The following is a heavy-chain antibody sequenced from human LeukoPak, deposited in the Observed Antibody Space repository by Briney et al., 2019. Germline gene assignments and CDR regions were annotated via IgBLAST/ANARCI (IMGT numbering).Heavy chain of an antibody. CDR1: GFTFSSYA. CDR2: ISGSGGST. V-gene: IGHV3-23*01. Sequence: GGSLRLSCAASGFTFSSYAMSWVRQAPGKGLEWVSAISGSGGSTYYADSVKGRFTISRDNSKNTLYLQMNSLRAEDTAVYYCAKDMYGQLLSRANDAFDIWGQGTMVTVSS. J-gene: IGHJ3*02. D-gene: IGHD2-2*01. CDR3: AKDMYGQLLSRANDAFDI.